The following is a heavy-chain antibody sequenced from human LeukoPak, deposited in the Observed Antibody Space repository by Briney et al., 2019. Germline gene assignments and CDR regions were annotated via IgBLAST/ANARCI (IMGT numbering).Heavy chain of an antibody. Sequence: SVKVSCKASGGTFSSYAISWVRQAPGQGLEWMGGIIPIFGTANYAQKFQGRVTITTDESTSTAYMELSSLRSEDTAVYYCARVATNPKDYYYYYYMDVWGKGTTVTVSS. D-gene: IGHD5-12*01. CDR1: GGTFSSYA. J-gene: IGHJ6*03. CDR3: ARVATNPKDYYYYYYMDV. V-gene: IGHV1-69*05. CDR2: IIPIFGTA.